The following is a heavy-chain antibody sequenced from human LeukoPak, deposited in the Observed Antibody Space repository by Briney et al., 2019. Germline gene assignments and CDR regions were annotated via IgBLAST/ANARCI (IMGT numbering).Heavy chain of an antibody. Sequence: GGSLRLSCAASGFTFSGSAMHWVRQASGKGLEWVGRIRSKANSYATAYAASVKGRFTISRDDSKNTAYLQMNSLKTEDTAVYYCTRPIYGSWIFWYDPWGQGTLVTVSS. CDR1: GFTFSGSA. CDR3: TRPIYGSWIFWYDP. J-gene: IGHJ5*02. D-gene: IGHD3-10*01. CDR2: IRSKANSYAT. V-gene: IGHV3-73*01.